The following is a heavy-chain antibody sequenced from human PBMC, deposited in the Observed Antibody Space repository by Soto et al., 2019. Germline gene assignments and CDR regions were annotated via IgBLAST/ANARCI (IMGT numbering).Heavy chain of an antibody. D-gene: IGHD3-9*01. CDR3: ARDRLRYFDVGSFDY. CDR2: IWYDGSNK. J-gene: IGHJ4*02. CDR1: GFTFSSYG. Sequence: QVQLVESGGGVVQPGRSLRLSCAASGFTFSSYGMHWVRQAPGKGLEWVAVIWYDGSNKYYADSVKGRFTISRDNSKNTLYLQMNSLRAEDTAVYYCARDRLRYFDVGSFDYWGQGTLVTVSS. V-gene: IGHV3-33*01.